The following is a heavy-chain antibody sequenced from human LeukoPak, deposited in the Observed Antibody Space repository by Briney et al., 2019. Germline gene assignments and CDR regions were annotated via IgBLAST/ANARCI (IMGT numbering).Heavy chain of an antibody. CDR2: IYYSGST. J-gene: IGHJ4*02. D-gene: IGHD6-6*01. CDR1: GGSFSSSYY. CDR3: ARLEYSSTYFDY. V-gene: IGHV4-39*01. Sequence: SETLSLTCTVSGGSFSSSYYWGWIRQPPGKGLEWIGSIYYSGSTYYNPSLKSRVTISVDTSKNQFSLKLSSVTAADTAVYYCARLEYSSTYFDYWGQGTLVTVSS.